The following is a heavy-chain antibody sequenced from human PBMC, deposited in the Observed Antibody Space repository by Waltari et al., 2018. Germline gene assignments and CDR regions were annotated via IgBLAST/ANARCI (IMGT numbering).Heavy chain of an antibody. D-gene: IGHD4-17*01. CDR3: ASNDYDAPGFDP. V-gene: IGHV4-39*07. CDR2: IYYGGST. CDR1: GVSISSSGYY. Sequence: QLQLQESGPGLVKPSETLSLTCTVSGVSISSSGYYWGWIRQPPGKGLEWIGTIYYGGSTYYNTALKSRVTISMHTSENQFSLKVNSLTAADTAVYFCASNDYDAPGFDPWGQGILVTVSS. J-gene: IGHJ5*02.